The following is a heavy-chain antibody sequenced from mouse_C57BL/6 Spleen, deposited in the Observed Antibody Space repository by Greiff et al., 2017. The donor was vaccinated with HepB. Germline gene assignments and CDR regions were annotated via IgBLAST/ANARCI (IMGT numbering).Heavy chain of an antibody. J-gene: IGHJ4*01. CDR3: AYMDY. Sequence: VQLKQSGPELVKPGASVKISCKASGYSFTGYYMNWVKQSPEKSLEWIGEINPSTGGTTYNQKFKAKATLTVDKSSSTAYMQLKSLTSEDSAVYYCAYMDYWGQGTSVTVSS. V-gene: IGHV1-42*01. CDR1: GYSFTGYY. CDR2: INPSTGGT.